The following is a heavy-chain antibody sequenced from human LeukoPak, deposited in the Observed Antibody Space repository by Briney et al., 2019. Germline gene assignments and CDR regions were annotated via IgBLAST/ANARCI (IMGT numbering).Heavy chain of an antibody. D-gene: IGHD6-19*01. CDR3: ARARKGSGWYYFDY. Sequence: ASVKVSCKPSGYTFTGYYMHSVPHTPGQRRERMEQINPISGDTNYAQKFQSRVTKTRDTSISTAYMELSRLRSDETAVYYCARARKGSGWYYFDYWGQGTLVTVSS. CDR2: INPISGDT. J-gene: IGHJ4*02. V-gene: IGHV1-2*06. CDR1: GYTFTGYY.